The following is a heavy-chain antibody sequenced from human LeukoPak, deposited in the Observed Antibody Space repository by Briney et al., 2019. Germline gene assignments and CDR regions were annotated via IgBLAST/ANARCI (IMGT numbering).Heavy chain of an antibody. V-gene: IGHV4-59*01. CDR2: IYYSGST. J-gene: IGHJ4*02. CDR3: ARTDSSGYFFFDY. Sequence: PSETLSLTCAVSGGSISSYYWSWIRQPPGKGLEWIGYIYYSGSTNYNPSPKSRVTISVDTSKNQFSLKLSSVTAADTAVFYCARTDSSGYFFFDYWGQGTLVTVSS. CDR1: GGSISSYY. D-gene: IGHD3-22*01.